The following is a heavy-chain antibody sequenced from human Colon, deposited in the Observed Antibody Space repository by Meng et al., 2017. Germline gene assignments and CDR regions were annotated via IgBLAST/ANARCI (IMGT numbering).Heavy chain of an antibody. J-gene: IGHJ4*02. V-gene: IGHV3-23*04. Sequence: EVELVESGGGLLQPGGSLRLSCAASGFTFSTYAMSWVRQAPGKGLEWVSTISASGSTPYYADSVKGRFTISRDNSKNTLYLQMNGLRPEDTAVYYCASSDYYRSDYWGQGTLVTVSS. CDR3: ASSDYYRSDY. CDR1: GFTFSTYA. CDR2: ISASGSTP. D-gene: IGHD3-22*01.